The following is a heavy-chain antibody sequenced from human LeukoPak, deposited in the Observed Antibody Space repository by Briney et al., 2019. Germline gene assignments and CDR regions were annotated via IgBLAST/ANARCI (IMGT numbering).Heavy chain of an antibody. V-gene: IGHV4-59*01. CDR1: GGSISSYY. CDR2: IYYSGST. CDR3: ARVVGITMVRGAPPPGYYYYGMDV. J-gene: IGHJ6*02. Sequence: SETLSLTCTVSGGSISSYYWSWIRQPPGKGLEWIGYIYYSGSTNYNPSLKSRVTISVDTSKNQFSLKLSSVTAADTAVYYCARVVGITMVRGAPPPGYYYYGMDVWGQGTTVTVSS. D-gene: IGHD3-10*01.